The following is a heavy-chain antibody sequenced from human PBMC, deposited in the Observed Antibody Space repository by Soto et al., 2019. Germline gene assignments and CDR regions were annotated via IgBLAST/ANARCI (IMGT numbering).Heavy chain of an antibody. J-gene: IGHJ6*02. D-gene: IGHD6-13*01. CDR2: IYYSGST. V-gene: IGHV4-39*01. Sequence: ETLSLTCTVSGGSISSSSYYWGWIRQPPGKGLEWIGSIYYSGSTYYNPSLKSRVTISVDTSKNQFSLKLSSVTAADTAVYYCARGSYSSSWYDYYYYYYGMDVWGQGTTVTVSS. CDR3: ARGSYSSSWYDYYYYYYGMDV. CDR1: GGSISSSSYY.